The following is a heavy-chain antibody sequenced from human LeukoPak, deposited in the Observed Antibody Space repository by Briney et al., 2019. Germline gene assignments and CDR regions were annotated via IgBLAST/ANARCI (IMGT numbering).Heavy chain of an antibody. J-gene: IGHJ4*02. CDR3: ARAIGDYAPPEF. CDR2: FDPEDGET. Sequence: GASVKVSCKVSGYTLSELSMHWVRQAPAKGLEWMGGFDPEDGETIYAQKFQGRVTMTEDSSTDIAYMELSSLRSDDTAVYYCARAIGDYAPPEFWGQGTLVIVSS. V-gene: IGHV1-24*01. CDR1: GYTLSELS. D-gene: IGHD4-17*01.